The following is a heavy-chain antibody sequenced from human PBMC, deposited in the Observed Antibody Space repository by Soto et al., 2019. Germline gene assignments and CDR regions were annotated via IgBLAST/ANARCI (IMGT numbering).Heavy chain of an antibody. V-gene: IGHV3-23*01. J-gene: IGHJ4*02. Sequence: PGGSLRLSCAVSGFMFSSYAMTWVRQAPGKGLEWASSISGSGGSTYYSDSVRGRFTISRDNSKKMLYLEMNSLKGDDTAVYYCAKDGSWGDHYYFDNWGQGNLVTVSS. D-gene: IGHD2-2*03. CDR2: ISGSGGST. CDR3: AKDGSWGDHYYFDN. CDR1: GFMFSSYA.